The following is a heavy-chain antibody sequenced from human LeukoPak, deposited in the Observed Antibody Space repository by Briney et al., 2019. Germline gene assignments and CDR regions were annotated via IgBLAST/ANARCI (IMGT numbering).Heavy chain of an antibody. CDR1: EFTFSNAW. CDR2: IKSKTDGGTT. D-gene: IGHD3-22*01. J-gene: IGHJ4*02. V-gene: IGHV3-15*01. Sequence: GGSLRLSCAASEFTFSNAWMSWVRQAPGKGLEWVGRIKSKTDGGTTDYAAPVKGRVTISIDDSENTLYLQMNSLKTEDTAVYYCTFSGSYFDSGCSRNYFDYWGRGTLVTVSS. CDR3: TFSGSYFDSGCSRNYFDY.